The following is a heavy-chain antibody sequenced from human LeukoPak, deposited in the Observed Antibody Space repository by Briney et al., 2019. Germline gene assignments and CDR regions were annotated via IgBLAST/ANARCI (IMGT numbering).Heavy chain of an antibody. CDR3: ARYPAYYDILTGYYRALYFDY. CDR2: ISGSGGST. CDR1: GFTFSSYA. J-gene: IGHJ4*02. Sequence: GGSLRLSCAASGFTFSSYAMSWVRQAPGKGLERVSAISGSGGSTYYADSVKGRFTISRDNSKNTLYLQMNSLRAEDTAVYYCARYPAYYDILTGYYRALYFDYWGQGTLVTVSS. V-gene: IGHV3-23*01. D-gene: IGHD3-9*01.